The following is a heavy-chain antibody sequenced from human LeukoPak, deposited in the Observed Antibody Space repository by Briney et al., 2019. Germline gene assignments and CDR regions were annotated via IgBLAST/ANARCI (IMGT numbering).Heavy chain of an antibody. CDR2: ISYDGSNK. V-gene: IGHV3-30*18. J-gene: IGHJ4*02. CDR3: AKEGSNGDFDY. Sequence: GGSLRRSCAASGFTFSSYDMHWVRQAPGKGLEWVTVISYDGSNKYYGDSVKGRFTISRDNSKNTLYLKMNSLRAEDTAVYYCAKEGSNGDFDYWGRGTLVTVSS. D-gene: IGHD1-26*01. CDR1: GFTFSSYD.